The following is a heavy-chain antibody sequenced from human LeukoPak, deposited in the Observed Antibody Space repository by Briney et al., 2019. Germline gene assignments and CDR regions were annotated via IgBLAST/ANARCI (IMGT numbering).Heavy chain of an antibody. CDR2: ISAYNGNT. Sequence: ATVKVSCKASGYTFTSYDINWVRQATGQGLEWMGWISAYNGNTNYAQKLQGRVTMTTDTSTSTAYMELRSLRSDDTAVYYCARGSIAAAGHYFDYWGQGTLVTVSS. CDR3: ARGSIAAAGHYFDY. V-gene: IGHV1-18*01. CDR1: GYTFTSYD. D-gene: IGHD6-13*01. J-gene: IGHJ4*02.